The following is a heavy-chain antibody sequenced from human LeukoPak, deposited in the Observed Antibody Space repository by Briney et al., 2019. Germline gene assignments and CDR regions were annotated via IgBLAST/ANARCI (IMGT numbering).Heavy chain of an antibody. CDR3: ARDSGGRGGYCTNRLCYSRFFDY. V-gene: IGHV1-2*02. CDR1: GYTFTGYY. D-gene: IGHD2-8*01. Sequence: ASVKVSCKASGYTFTGYYMHWVRQAPGQGLEWMGWINPNSGGTNYAQKFQGRVTLTRDTSISTDYMELSRLRSDDTAVYHCARDSGGRGGYCTNRLCYSRFFDYWGQGTLVTVSS. CDR2: INPNSGGT. J-gene: IGHJ4*02.